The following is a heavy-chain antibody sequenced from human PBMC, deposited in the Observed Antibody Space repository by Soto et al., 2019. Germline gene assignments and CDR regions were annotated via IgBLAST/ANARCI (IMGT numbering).Heavy chain of an antibody. CDR2: IWYDGSNK. CDR3: ARESSNWIPTNWFDP. CDR1: GFTFSSYG. V-gene: IGHV3-33*01. Sequence: QVQLVESGGGVVQPGRSLRLSCAASGFTFSSYGMHWVRQAPGKGLEWVAVIWYDGSNKYYADSVKGRFTISRYNSKNTLHLQMNSLRAEDTAVYYFARESSNWIPTNWFDPCVQGTLVTVSS. D-gene: IGHD6-13*01. J-gene: IGHJ5*02.